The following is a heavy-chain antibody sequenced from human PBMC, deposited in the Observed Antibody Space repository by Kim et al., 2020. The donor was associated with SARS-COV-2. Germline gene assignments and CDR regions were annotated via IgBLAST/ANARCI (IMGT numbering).Heavy chain of an antibody. J-gene: IGHJ4*02. D-gene: IGHD6-13*01. CDR3: ARGGYSSSWYLDY. Sequence: NHPHQSRVTISVDTSKNQFSLKLSSVTAADTAVYYCARGGYSSSWYLDYWGQGTLVTVSS. V-gene: IGHV4-61*02.